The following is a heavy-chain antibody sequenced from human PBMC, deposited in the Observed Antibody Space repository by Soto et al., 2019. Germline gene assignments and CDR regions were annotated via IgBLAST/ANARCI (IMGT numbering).Heavy chain of an antibody. D-gene: IGHD1-26*01. CDR3: AKSQSGSFFAAFDL. V-gene: IGHV3-23*01. CDR2: IFGSGITT. CDR1: GFNFSSDV. Sequence: PVGSLRFSCAASGFNFSSDVMNWVRQTPGKGLEWVASIFGSGITTYYADSVKGRFTISRDNSKNTLHLQLNSLRAEDTALYYCAKSQSGSFFAAFDLWGQGSLVTVSS. J-gene: IGHJ3*01.